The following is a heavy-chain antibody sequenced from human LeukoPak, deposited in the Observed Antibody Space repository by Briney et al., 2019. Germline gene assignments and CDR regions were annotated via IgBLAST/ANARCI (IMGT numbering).Heavy chain of an antibody. V-gene: IGHV3-9*01. CDR3: AKDLGRYYYYYGMDV. CDR1: GFTFDDYA. CDR2: ISWNSGSI. J-gene: IGHJ6*02. Sequence: GGSLRLSCAASGFTFDDYAMHWVRQAPGKGLERVSGISWNSGSIGYADSVKGRFTISRDNAKNSLYLQMNSLRAEDTALYYCAKDLGRYYYYYGMDVWGQGTTVTVSS.